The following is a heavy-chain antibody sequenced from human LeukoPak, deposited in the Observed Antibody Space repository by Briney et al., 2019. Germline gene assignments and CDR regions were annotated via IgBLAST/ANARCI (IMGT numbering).Heavy chain of an antibody. V-gene: IGHV4-34*01. J-gene: IGHJ6*02. CDR1: GGSFSGYY. D-gene: IGHD2-15*01. CDR3: ARSFCSGGSCYSVRYYYYGMDV. Sequence: PSETLSLTCAVSGGSFSGYYWSGIRQPPGKGLEWIGEINITVSTNYNPSLKSRVTISVDASKNQFSLKLSSVTAADTAVYYCARSFCSGGSCYSVRYYYYGMDVWGQGTTVTVSS. CDR2: INITVST.